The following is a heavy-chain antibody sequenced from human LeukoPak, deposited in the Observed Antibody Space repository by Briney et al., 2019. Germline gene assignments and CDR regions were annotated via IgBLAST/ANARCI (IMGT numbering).Heavy chain of an antibody. V-gene: IGHV1-69*13. J-gene: IGHJ5*02. Sequence: ASVKVSCKASGGTFSSYAISWVRQAPGQGLEWMGGIIPIFGTANYAQKFQGRVTITADESTSTAYMELSSLRSEDTAVYYCAREGDYYGSGSYYNVWFDPWGQGTLVTVSS. CDR1: GGTFSSYA. CDR3: AREGDYYGSGSYYNVWFDP. D-gene: IGHD3-10*01. CDR2: IIPIFGTA.